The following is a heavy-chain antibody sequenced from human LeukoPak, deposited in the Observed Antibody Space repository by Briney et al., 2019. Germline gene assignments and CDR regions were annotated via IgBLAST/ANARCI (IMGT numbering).Heavy chain of an antibody. CDR2: IWPGDSDA. CDR3: ARQDCSTANCRYHFDY. Sequence: GESLKISCKVSGYSCTTYWIGWVRQMPGRGLEWMGIIWPGDSDARYSPSFQGQVTISVDRSISAAYLQWSSLKTSDTAIYYCARQDCSTANCRYHFDYWGQGTLVTVFS. J-gene: IGHJ4*02. CDR1: GYSCTTYW. V-gene: IGHV5-51*01. D-gene: IGHD2-2*01.